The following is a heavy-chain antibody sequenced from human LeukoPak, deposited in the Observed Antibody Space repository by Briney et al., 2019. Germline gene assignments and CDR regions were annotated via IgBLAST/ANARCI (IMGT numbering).Heavy chain of an antibody. Sequence: ASVKVSCKASGYTFTGYYIHWVRQAPGQGLEWMGWINPNSGGTNYAQKFQGRVTMTRDTSISTAYMELSRLRSDDTAVYYCATEPPNDYGDYELDYWGQGTLVTVSS. CDR1: GYTFTGYY. V-gene: IGHV1-2*02. J-gene: IGHJ4*02. D-gene: IGHD4-17*01. CDR2: INPNSGGT. CDR3: ATEPPNDYGDYELDY.